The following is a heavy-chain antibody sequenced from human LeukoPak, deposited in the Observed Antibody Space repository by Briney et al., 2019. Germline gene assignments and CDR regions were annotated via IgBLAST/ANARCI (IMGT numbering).Heavy chain of an antibody. CDR2: MYHSGTT. CDR3: ARQSLPPDEYGDYGSYSYYGMDV. J-gene: IGHJ6*02. V-gene: IGHV4-31*01. CDR1: GVSISSGGYY. D-gene: IGHD4-17*01. Sequence: SQTLSLTCTISGVSISSGGYYWSWIRQLPGKGLEWIGYMYHSGTTYYNPSLKSPVTISVDKSKNQFSLKLRSVTAADTAVHYCARQSLPPDEYGDYGSYSYYGMDVWGQGTTVTVSS.